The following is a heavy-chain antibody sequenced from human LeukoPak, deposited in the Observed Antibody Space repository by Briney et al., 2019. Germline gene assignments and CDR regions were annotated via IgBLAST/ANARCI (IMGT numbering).Heavy chain of an antibody. D-gene: IGHD5-18*01. Sequence: SETLSLTCTVSGGSISSYYWSWIRQPAGKGLEWIGYIYYSGSTYYNPSLKSRVTISVDTSKNQFSLKLSSVTAADTAVYYCARDRRYSYDPWGQGTLVTVSS. CDR2: IYYSGST. CDR1: GGSISSYY. CDR3: ARDRRYSYDP. J-gene: IGHJ5*02. V-gene: IGHV4-59*06.